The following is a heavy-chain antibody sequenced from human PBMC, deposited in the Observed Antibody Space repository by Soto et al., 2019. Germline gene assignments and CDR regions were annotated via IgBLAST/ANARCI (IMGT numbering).Heavy chain of an antibody. CDR3: ARGRYSGWYFDL. J-gene: IGHJ2*01. V-gene: IGHV3-13*05. CDR2: IGTAGDP. D-gene: IGHD2-15*01. Sequence: PVGSLRLSCAASGFTFSSYDMHWVRQATGKGLEWVSAIGTAGDPYYPGSVKGRFTISRENAKNSLYLQMNSQRAGDRAVYYCARGRYSGWYFDLWGRGTMVTVSS. CDR1: GFTFSSYD.